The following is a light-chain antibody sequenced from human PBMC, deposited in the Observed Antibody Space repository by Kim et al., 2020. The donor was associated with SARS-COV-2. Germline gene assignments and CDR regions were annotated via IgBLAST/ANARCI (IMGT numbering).Light chain of an antibody. CDR2: DVS. J-gene: IGKJ2*01. CDR3: HHHDSWPPYT. V-gene: IGKV3-11*01. CDR1: QNIGNL. Sequence: DIVLTQSPATLSLSPGERATLSCRASQNIGNLLAWYQQQPGQAPRLLIYDVSNRATGIPARFSGSRSGTDFTLTISSLEAEDFYCHHHDSWPPYTFGQGTKLEI.